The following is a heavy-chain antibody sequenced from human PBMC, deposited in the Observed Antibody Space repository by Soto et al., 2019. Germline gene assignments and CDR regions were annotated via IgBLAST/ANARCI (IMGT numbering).Heavy chain of an antibody. V-gene: IGHV3-9*01. Sequence: EVQLVESGGGWVQPGRSLRLSCAASGFTFDVYAMHWVRQAPGKGLEWVSGINYDSGSVGYADSVKGRFTISRDNAKNSLHLQMNSLRAEDTAVYYCAKDISLRGWVYLVVEYWGQGTLVTVSP. CDR3: AKDISLRGWVYLVVEY. CDR2: INYDSGSV. CDR1: GFTFDVYA. D-gene: IGHD6-13*01. J-gene: IGHJ4*02.